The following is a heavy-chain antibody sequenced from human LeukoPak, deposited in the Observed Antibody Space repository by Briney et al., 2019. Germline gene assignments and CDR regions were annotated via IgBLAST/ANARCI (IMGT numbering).Heavy chain of an antibody. CDR3: AKDRPTVITWPFDY. J-gene: IGHJ4*02. D-gene: IGHD4-11*01. Sequence: PSETLSLTCTVSGGSISSYYWSWIRQPRGKGLEWFSSISITGGTTYYADSVKGRFTISRDNSKNTLYLQMNSLRADDTAVYYCAKDRPTVITWPFDYWGQGTLVTVSS. CDR1: GGSISSYY. V-gene: IGHV3-23*01. CDR2: ISITGGTT.